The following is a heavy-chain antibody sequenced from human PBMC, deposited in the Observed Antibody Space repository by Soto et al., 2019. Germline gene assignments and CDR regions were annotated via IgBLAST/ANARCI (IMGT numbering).Heavy chain of an antibody. CDR2: IKQDGSEK. CDR3: ARHDFWSGWYYMDV. Sequence: PGGSLRLSCAASGFTFSSYSMSWVRQAPGKGLEWVANIKQDGSEKYYVDSVKGRFTISRDNAKNSLYLQMNSLRAEDTAVYYCARHDFWSGWYYMDVWGKGTTVTVSS. CDR1: GFTFSSYS. J-gene: IGHJ6*03. V-gene: IGHV3-7*01. D-gene: IGHD3-3*01.